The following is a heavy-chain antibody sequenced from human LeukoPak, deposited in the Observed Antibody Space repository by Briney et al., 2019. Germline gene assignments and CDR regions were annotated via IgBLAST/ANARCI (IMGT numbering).Heavy chain of an antibody. V-gene: IGHV1-2*02. J-gene: IGHJ4*02. Sequence: ASVKVSCKASGYTFTGYYMHWVRQAPGHGLEWMGWINPNSGGTNYAQKFQGRVTMTRDTSISTAYMELSRLTSDDTAVYYCARDDYYIMTGYYKGLVYWGQGTLVTVSS. CDR1: GYTFTGYY. CDR2: INPNSGGT. D-gene: IGHD3-9*01. CDR3: ARDDYYIMTGYYKGLVY.